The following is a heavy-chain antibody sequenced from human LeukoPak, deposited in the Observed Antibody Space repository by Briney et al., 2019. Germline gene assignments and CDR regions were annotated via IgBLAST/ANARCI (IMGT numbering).Heavy chain of an antibody. CDR1: GYTFTSYY. D-gene: IGHD4-11*01. CDR3: ARDPDFSAFDI. Sequence: ASVKGSCKASGYTFTSYYMHWVRQAPGQGLEWMGIINPSGGSTSYAQKFQGRVTMTRDTSTSTVYVELSSLRAEDTAVYYCARDPDFSAFDIWGQGTLVTVSS. V-gene: IGHV1-46*01. CDR2: INPSGGST. J-gene: IGHJ3*02.